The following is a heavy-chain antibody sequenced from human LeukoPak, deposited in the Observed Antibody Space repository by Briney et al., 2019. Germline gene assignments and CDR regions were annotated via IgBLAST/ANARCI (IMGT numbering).Heavy chain of an antibody. CDR1: RFTVANDR. J-gene: IGHJ6*02. CDR2: ISYDGSNK. Sequence: PGGSLRLSCAASRFTVANDRMSWVRQAPGKGLEWVAVISYDGSNKYYADSVKGRFTISRDNSKNTLYLQMNSLRAEDTAVYYCARDYPYYDILTGYYKYYYYGMDVWGQGTTVTVSS. V-gene: IGHV3-30*03. D-gene: IGHD3-9*01. CDR3: ARDYPYYDILTGYYKYYYYGMDV.